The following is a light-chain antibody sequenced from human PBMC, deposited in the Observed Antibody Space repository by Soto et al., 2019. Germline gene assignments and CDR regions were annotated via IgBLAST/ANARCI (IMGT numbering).Light chain of an antibody. CDR2: GAS. J-gene: IGKJ1*01. CDR1: QSVSSSY. V-gene: IGKV3-15*01. Sequence: IVLTQSPGTLSLSPEERATLSCRASQSVSSSYLAWYQQKPGQAPRLLIYGASTRATGIPARFSGSGSGTEFTLTISGLQSEDFAVYYCQQYSIWRTFGQGTKVDIK. CDR3: QQYSIWRT.